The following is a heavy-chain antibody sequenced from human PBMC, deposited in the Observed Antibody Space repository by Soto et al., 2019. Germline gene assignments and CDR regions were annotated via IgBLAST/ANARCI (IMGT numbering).Heavy chain of an antibody. V-gene: IGHV4-4*02. D-gene: IGHD3-3*01. J-gene: IGHJ4*02. CDR2: IYHSGST. Sequence: SETLSLACAVSGGSISSSNWWSWVRQPPGKGLEWIGEIYHSGSTNYNPSLKSRVTISVDKSKNQFSLKLSSVTAADTAVYYFARRKRLTIFGVVPPFDSWGQGTLVT. CDR1: GGSISSSNW. CDR3: ARRKRLTIFGVVPPFDS.